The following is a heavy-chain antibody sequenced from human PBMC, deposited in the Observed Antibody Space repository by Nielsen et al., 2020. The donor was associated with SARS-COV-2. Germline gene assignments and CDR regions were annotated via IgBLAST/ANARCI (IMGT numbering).Heavy chain of an antibody. CDR3: AREVDTAIAD. CDR1: GGFFISYA. CDR2: IIPILSIA. J-gene: IGHJ4*02. Sequence: SVRISCKASGGFFISYAISWVRHAPGQGLEWMGRIIPILSIANYARKFQGRVTITADKSTSTAYMELSSLRSEDTAVYYCAREVDTAIADWGQGSLVTVS. D-gene: IGHD5-18*01. V-gene: IGHV1-69*04.